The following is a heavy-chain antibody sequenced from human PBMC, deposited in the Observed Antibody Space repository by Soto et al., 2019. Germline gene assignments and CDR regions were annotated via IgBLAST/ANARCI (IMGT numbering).Heavy chain of an antibody. CDR1: GYSFTSYW. J-gene: IGHJ6*02. V-gene: IGHV5-51*01. D-gene: IGHD6-6*01. CDR3: ARHILGIAARKYYYYGMDV. Sequence: GESLKISCKGSGYSFTSYWIGWVRQMPGKGLEWMGIIYPGDSDTRYSPSFQGQVTISADKSISTAYLQWSSLKASDTAMYYCARHILGIAARKYYYYGMDVWGQGTTVTVSS. CDR2: IYPGDSDT.